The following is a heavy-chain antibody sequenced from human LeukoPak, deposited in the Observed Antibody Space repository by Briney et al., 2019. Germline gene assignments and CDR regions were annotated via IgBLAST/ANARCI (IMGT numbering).Heavy chain of an antibody. V-gene: IGHV4-34*04. Sequence: PSETLSLTCAVYGGSFGGYYWSWIRQPPGKGLEWLGEINHSGNTNDNPSHKSRATISVDTSKNQFSLKLRSVTAADTAVYYCARVAAAGTDPGAFDMWGQGTMVTVSS. J-gene: IGHJ3*02. CDR1: GGSFGGYY. D-gene: IGHD6-13*01. CDR2: INHSGNT. CDR3: ARVAAAGTDPGAFDM.